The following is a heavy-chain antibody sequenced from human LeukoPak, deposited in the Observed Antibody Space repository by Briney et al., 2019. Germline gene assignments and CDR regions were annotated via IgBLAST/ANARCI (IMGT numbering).Heavy chain of an antibody. CDR1: GGSIRNSSFY. D-gene: IGHD2-21*02. CDR3: VREDTPATANY. Sequence: ETLSLTCAVSGGSIRNSSFYWGWIRQPPGKGLEWVSAISGGDDITYYADSVKGRFTISRDNSKDTLFLQMHSLRPGDTAVYYCVREDTPATANYWGQGTLVTISS. J-gene: IGHJ4*02. CDR2: ISGGDDIT. V-gene: IGHV3-23*01.